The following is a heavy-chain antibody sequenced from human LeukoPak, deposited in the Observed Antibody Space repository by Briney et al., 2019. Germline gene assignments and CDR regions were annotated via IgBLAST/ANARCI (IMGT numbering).Heavy chain of an antibody. CDR1: GFTFSSYA. D-gene: IGHD4-23*01. J-gene: IGHJ4*02. Sequence: GALRLSSAASGFTFSSYAMSWVRQAPGKGLEWVSTIGDNGDSTYYADSVKGRFTISRDNSKNTLYLQMNSLRAQDTAVYYCAKYDYGGNPNEYYFDYWGQGTLVTVSS. CDR3: AKYDYGGNPNEYYFDY. V-gene: IGHV3-23*01. CDR2: IGDNGDST.